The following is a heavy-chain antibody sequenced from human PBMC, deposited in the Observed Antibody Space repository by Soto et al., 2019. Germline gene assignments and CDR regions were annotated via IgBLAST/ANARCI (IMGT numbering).Heavy chain of an antibody. D-gene: IGHD6-6*01. V-gene: IGHV4-59*08. Sequence: ETLSLTCTVSGGSISSYYWSWIRQPPGKGLEWIGYIYYSGSTNYNPSLKSRVTISVDTSKNQFSLKLSSVTAADTAVYYCARKYSSSSDPWFDPWGQGTLVTVSS. CDR2: IYYSGST. CDR3: ARKYSSSSDPWFDP. J-gene: IGHJ5*02. CDR1: GGSISSYY.